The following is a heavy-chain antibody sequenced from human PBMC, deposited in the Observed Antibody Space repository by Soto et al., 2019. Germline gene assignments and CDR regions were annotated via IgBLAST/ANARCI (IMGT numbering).Heavy chain of an antibody. J-gene: IGHJ3*01. Sequence: EVQLLESGGGLVQPGGSLRLSCAASGFIFNNYVMGWVRQAPGKGLEWVSGISGTGHTTYYADSMKGRFTTSRDNSRNTLFLQIDSLRAEDTALYYCAKDYGGNPNRDAYDVWGQGTMVTVSS. CDR3: AKDYGGNPNRDAYDV. D-gene: IGHD2-15*01. CDR2: ISGTGHTT. CDR1: GFIFNNYV. V-gene: IGHV3-23*01.